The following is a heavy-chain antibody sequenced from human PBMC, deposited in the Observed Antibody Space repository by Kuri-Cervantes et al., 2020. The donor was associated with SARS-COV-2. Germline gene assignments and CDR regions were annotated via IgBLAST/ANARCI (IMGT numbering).Heavy chain of an antibody. J-gene: IGHJ4*02. CDR1: GFTFSSYS. D-gene: IGHD6-13*01. CDR2: IGSSISTI. Sequence: GGSLRLSCAASGFTFSSYSMNWVRQAPGKGLEWVSNIGSSISTIYHADSVKGRFTVSRDNAKNSLYLQMNSLRAEDTAVYYCAKDRKQIAAAGLDYWGQGTLVTVSS. CDR3: AKDRKQIAAAGLDY. V-gene: IGHV3-48*01.